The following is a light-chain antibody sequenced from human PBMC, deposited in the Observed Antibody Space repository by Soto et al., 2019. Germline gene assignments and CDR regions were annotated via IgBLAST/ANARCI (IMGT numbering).Light chain of an antibody. J-gene: IGKJ4*02. CDR2: AAS. CDR1: QDIRSD. V-gene: IGKV1-17*01. CDR3: QQLVSYPQ. Sequence: DIQMTQSPSSLSASVGDRVTITCRASQDIRSDLGWFQQKPGKAPKRLIYAASTLESGVPSRFSGSGSGTEFTLTISSLQPEDFATYYCQQLVSYPQFGGGTKVEIK.